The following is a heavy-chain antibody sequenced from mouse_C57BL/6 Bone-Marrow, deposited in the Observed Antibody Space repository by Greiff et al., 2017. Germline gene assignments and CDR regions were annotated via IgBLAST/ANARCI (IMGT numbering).Heavy chain of an antibody. CDR3: ARRGDYGGY. D-gene: IGHD1-1*01. Sequence: QVQLQQSGAELARPGASVKLSCKASGYTFTSYGISWVKQRTGQGLEWIGEIYPRSGNTYYNEKFKGKATLTADKSSSTAYMELRSLTSEDSAVYFGARRGDYGGYWGQGTTLTVSS. V-gene: IGHV1-81*01. J-gene: IGHJ2*01. CDR1: GYTFTSYG. CDR2: IYPRSGNT.